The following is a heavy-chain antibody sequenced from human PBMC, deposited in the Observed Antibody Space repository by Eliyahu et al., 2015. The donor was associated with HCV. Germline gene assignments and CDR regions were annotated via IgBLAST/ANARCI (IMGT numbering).Heavy chain of an antibody. CDR2: INPSGGST. CDR1: GYTFTSYY. CDR3: ARGSGYCSSTSCYRYYYMDV. J-gene: IGHJ6*03. Sequence: QVQLVQSGAEVKKPGASVKVSCKASGYTFTSYYMHWVRQAPGQGLGLVGIINPSGGSTSYAQKFQGRVTMTRDTSTSTVYMELSSLRSEDTAVYYCARGSGYCSSTSCYRYYYMDVWGKGTTVTVSS. D-gene: IGHD2-2*02. V-gene: IGHV1-46*03.